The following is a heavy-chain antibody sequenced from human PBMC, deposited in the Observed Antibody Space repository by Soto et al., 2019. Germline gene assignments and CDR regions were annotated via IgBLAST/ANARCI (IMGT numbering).Heavy chain of an antibody. CDR2: ISDSGIST. CDR3: AKVPFVVWEVRESDY. J-gene: IGHJ4*02. Sequence: EVQLLESGGDLVQPGGSLRLSCAASGFTFSDYAMTWVRQAPGKGLEWISTISDSGISTYYADSVKGRFTISRDNSKNTLYLQMNSLRDEDTALYYCAKVPFVVWEVRESDYWGQGTLVTVSS. CDR1: GFTFSDYA. D-gene: IGHD1-26*01. V-gene: IGHV3-23*01.